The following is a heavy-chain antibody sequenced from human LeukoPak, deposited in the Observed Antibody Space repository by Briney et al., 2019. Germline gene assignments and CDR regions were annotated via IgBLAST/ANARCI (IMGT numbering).Heavy chain of an antibody. CDR1: GYTFTSYG. CDR2: ISAYNGNT. D-gene: IGHD2-2*01. V-gene: IGHV1-18*01. CDR3: ARETCSSTSCYQSDY. Sequence: ASVKVSCTASGYTFTSYGISWVRQAPGQGLEWMGWISAYNGNTNYAQKLQGRVTMTTDTSTSTAYMELRSLRSDDTAVYYCARETCSSTSCYQSDYWGQGTLVTVSS. J-gene: IGHJ4*02.